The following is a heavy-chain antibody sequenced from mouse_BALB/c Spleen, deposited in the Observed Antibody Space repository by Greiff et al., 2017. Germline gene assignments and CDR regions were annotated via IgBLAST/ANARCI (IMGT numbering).Heavy chain of an antibody. CDR1: GYTFTSYW. V-gene: IGHV1-7*01. Sequence: QVQLQQPGAELAKPGASVKMSCKASGYTFTSYWMHWVKQRPGQGLEWIGYINPSTGYTEYNQKFKDKATLTADKSSSTAYMQLSSLTSEDSAVYYCARSRDSNAYFDYWGQGTTLTVSS. CDR3: ARSRDSNAYFDY. J-gene: IGHJ2*01. CDR2: INPSTGYT.